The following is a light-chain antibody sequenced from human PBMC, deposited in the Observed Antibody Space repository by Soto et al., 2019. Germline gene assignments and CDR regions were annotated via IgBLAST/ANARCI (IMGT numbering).Light chain of an antibody. J-gene: IGLJ1*01. CDR1: STDVGGYNY. Sequence: QSVLTQPRSVSGSPGQSVTISRTGTSTDVGGYNYVSWYQQHPGKAPKLMIYDVSKRPSGVPDRFSGSKSGNTASLTISGLQAEDEADYYCCSYAGSYTLFGTGTKVTVL. CDR2: DVS. CDR3: CSYAGSYTL. V-gene: IGLV2-11*01.